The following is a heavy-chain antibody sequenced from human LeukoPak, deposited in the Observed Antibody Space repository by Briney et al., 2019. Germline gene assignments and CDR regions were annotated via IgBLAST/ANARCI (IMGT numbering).Heavy chain of an antibody. CDR2: IYYSGST. CDR3: ASIPLVAARYYYFDY. V-gene: IGHV4-39*01. CDR1: GGSISSSSYY. D-gene: IGHD6-6*01. Sequence: SETLSLTCTVSGGSISSSSYYWGWIRQPPGKGLEWIGSIYYSGSTYYNPSLKSRVTISVDTSKNQFSLKLSSVTAADTAVYYCASIPLVAARYYYFDYWGQGTLVTVSS. J-gene: IGHJ4*02.